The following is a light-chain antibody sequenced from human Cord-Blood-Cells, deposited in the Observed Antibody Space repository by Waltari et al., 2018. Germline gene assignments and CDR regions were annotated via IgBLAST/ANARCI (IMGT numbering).Light chain of an antibody. CDR2: EGS. J-gene: IGLJ3*02. CDR1: SSDVGSYNL. V-gene: IGLV2-23*01. Sequence: QSALTQPASVSGSPGQSITISCTGTSSDVGSYNLVSWYQQHPGKAPKLMIYEGSKWPSWVSNRFSGSESGNTASLTISGLQAEDEADYYCCSYAGSSTVFGGVTKLTFL. CDR3: CSYAGSSTV.